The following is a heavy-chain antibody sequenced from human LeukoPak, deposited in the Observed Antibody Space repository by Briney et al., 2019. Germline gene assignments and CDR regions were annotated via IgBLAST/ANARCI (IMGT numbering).Heavy chain of an antibody. J-gene: IGHJ4*02. CDR2: ISYDGSNK. CDR1: GFTFSSYA. Sequence: GGSLRLSCAASGFTFSSYAMHWVRQAPGKGLEWVAVISYDGSNKYYADSVKGRFTISRDNSKNTLYLQMNSLRAEDTAVYYCARDRGSSSLILTNWGQGTPVTVSS. V-gene: IGHV3-30-3*01. CDR3: ARDRGSSSLILTN. D-gene: IGHD6-13*01.